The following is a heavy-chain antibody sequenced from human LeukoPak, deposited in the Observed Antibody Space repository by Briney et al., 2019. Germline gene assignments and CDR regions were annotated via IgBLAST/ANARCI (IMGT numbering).Heavy chain of an antibody. V-gene: IGHV3-53*01. Sequence: GGSLRLSCAASGFTVSNNYMSWVRQAPGKGLEGVSVIYSGGNTYYAGSVKGRFTISRDNSKNTLYLQMTSLRAEDTAMYYCARDSTSGWYHDYWGQGTLVTVSS. CDR2: IYSGGNT. J-gene: IGHJ4*02. D-gene: IGHD6-19*01. CDR1: GFTVSNNY. CDR3: ARDSTSGWYHDY.